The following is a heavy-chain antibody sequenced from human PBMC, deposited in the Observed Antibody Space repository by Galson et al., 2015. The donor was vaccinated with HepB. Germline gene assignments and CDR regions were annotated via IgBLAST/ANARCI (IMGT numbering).Heavy chain of an antibody. Sequence: SLRLSCAASGFTFNNNAMHWVRQAPGKGLEWVAAISTDGGYKPYADSVKGRFTISRDNSDHTLSLHMHSLRPAATAIYYCAKDVYSRGAVGTIDYWGQGTLVTVSS. V-gene: IGHV3-30*04. CDR3: AKDVYSRGAVGTIDY. CDR2: ISTDGGYK. J-gene: IGHJ4*02. CDR1: GFTFNNNA. D-gene: IGHD6-13*01.